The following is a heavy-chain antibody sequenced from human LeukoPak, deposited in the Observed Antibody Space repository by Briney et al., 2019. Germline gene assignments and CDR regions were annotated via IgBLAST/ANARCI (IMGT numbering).Heavy chain of an antibody. Sequence: GASVKVSCKASGYTFTTYPMNWVRQAPGQGLEWMGWISAYNGNTNYAQKLQGRVTMTTDTSTSTAYMELRSLRSDDTAVYYCARVRGFRDWFDPWGQGTLVTVSS. CDR2: ISAYNGNT. J-gene: IGHJ5*02. CDR3: ARVRGFRDWFDP. CDR1: GYTFTTYP. V-gene: IGHV1-18*01. D-gene: IGHD1-26*01.